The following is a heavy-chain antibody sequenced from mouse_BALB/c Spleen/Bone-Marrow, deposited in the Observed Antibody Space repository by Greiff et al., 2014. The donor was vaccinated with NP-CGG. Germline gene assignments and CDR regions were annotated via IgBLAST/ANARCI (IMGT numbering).Heavy chain of an antibody. Sequence: EVKLMESGAELVKPGASVKLSCTASGFNIRDTYMHWVKQRPEQGLEWIGRIDPANGNTKYDPKFQGKATITADTSSNTAYLQLSSLTSEDTAVYCCARYYYGSSYFDYWGQGTTLTVSS. CDR2: IDPANGNT. CDR3: ARYYYGSSYFDY. V-gene: IGHV14-3*02. D-gene: IGHD1-1*01. CDR1: GFNIRDTY. J-gene: IGHJ2*01.